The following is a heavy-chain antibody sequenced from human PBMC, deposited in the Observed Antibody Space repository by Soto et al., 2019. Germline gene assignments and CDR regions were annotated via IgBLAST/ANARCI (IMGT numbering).Heavy chain of an antibody. CDR2: IYYSGST. CDR1: GGSISSGGYY. J-gene: IGHJ4*02. V-gene: IGHV4-31*03. Sequence: SETLSLTCTVSGGSISSGGYYWSWIRQHPGKGLEWIGYIYYSGSTYYNPSLKSRVTISVDTSKNQFSLKLSSVTAADTAVYYCAREGNRRYAGIDYWGQGTLVTVSS. D-gene: IGHD5-12*01. CDR3: AREGNRRYAGIDY.